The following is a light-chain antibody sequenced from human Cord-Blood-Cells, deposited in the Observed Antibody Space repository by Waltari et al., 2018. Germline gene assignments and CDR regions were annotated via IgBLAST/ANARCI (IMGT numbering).Light chain of an antibody. J-gene: IGLJ3*02. CDR2: EVS. CDR3: SSYTSSSTWV. V-gene: IGLV2-14*01. CDR1: SSDVGGYNY. Sequence: QSALTQPDSVSGSPGQSITISCTGTSSDVGGYNYVSWYQQHPGKAPKLMIYEVSNRPSGVSNRFSGSNSGNTASLTISGLQAEDEADYYCSSYTSSSTWVFGGGTKLTVL.